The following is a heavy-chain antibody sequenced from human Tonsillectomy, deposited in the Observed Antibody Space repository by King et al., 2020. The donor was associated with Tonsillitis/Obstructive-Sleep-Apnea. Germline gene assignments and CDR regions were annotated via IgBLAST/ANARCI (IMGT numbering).Heavy chain of an antibody. CDR3: AAEEEYWSGGSCSTADY. CDR1: GFTFTSSA. Sequence: QVQLVESGPEVKKPGTSVKVSCKASGFTFTSSAVQWVRQARGQRLEWIGWIVVGSGNTNYAQKFQERVTITRDMSTSTTYMELSSLRSEDTAVYYCAAEEEYWSGGSCSTADYWGQGTLVTVSS. V-gene: IGHV1-58*01. CDR2: IVVGSGNT. D-gene: IGHD2-15*01. J-gene: IGHJ4*02.